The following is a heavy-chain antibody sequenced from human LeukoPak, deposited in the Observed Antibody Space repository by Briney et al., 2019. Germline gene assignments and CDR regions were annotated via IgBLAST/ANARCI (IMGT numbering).Heavy chain of an antibody. CDR3: ARVYSSRDAFDI. CDR2: TYYSGST. Sequence: SETLSLTCTVSGGSISSYYWSWIRQPPGKGLEWIGYTYYSGSTNYNPSLKSRVTISVDTSKNQFSLKLSSVTAADTAVYYCARVYSSRDAFDIWGQGTMVTVSS. CDR1: GGSISSYY. D-gene: IGHD6-13*01. J-gene: IGHJ3*02. V-gene: IGHV4-59*01.